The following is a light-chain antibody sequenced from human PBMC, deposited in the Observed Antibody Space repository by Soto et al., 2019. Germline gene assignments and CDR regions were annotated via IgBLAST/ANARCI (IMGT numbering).Light chain of an antibody. Sequence: QSVLTQPASVSGSPGQSITISCTGTSSDVGGYNYVSWYQQHPGKVPKLMIYEVSNRPSGVSNRFSGSKSGNTASLTISGLQAEDEADYYCSSYTSSSVVFGGGTKLTVL. CDR2: EVS. V-gene: IGLV2-14*01. CDR1: SSDVGGYNY. CDR3: SSYTSSSVV. J-gene: IGLJ2*01.